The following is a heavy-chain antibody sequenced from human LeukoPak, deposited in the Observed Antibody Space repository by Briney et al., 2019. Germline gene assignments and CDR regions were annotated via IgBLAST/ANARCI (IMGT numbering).Heavy chain of an antibody. Sequence: SETLSLTRTVSGGSISSYYWSWIRQPAGKGLEWVGRIYTSGSTNYNPPLKSRVTMSVDTSKNQFSLKLSSVTAADTAVYYCARENAGQQLLVLVSTDFWFDPWGQGTLVTVSS. D-gene: IGHD6-13*01. CDR1: GGSISSYY. CDR2: IYTSGST. CDR3: ARENAGQQLLVLVSTDFWFDP. V-gene: IGHV4-4*07. J-gene: IGHJ5*02.